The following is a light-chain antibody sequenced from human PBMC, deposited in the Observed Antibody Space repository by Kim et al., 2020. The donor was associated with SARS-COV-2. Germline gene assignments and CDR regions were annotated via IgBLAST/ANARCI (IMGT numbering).Light chain of an antibody. Sequence: VSPGQTASITCSGDKLGDKYACWYQQKPGQSPVMVIYEDTKRPSGIPERFSGSNSGNTATLTISGTQATDEADYFCQAWDSSIVGFGGGTQLTVL. J-gene: IGLJ3*02. CDR1: KLGDKY. CDR2: EDT. V-gene: IGLV3-1*01. CDR3: QAWDSSIVG.